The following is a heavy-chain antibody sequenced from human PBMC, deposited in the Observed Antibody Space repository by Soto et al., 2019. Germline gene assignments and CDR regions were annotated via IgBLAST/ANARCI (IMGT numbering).Heavy chain of an antibody. Sequence: QVQLVQSGAEVKKPGASVKVSCKASGYTFTSYEINWVRQATGQGLEWMGWMNPNSGDTGYAQKFQGRVTMTRNTSISTAYMELRSLRSEETAVYYCARGELLWFGELLRWGQGTRVTVSS. D-gene: IGHD3-10*01. CDR1: GYTFTSYE. J-gene: IGHJ4*02. CDR2: MNPNSGDT. V-gene: IGHV1-8*01. CDR3: ARGELLWFGELLR.